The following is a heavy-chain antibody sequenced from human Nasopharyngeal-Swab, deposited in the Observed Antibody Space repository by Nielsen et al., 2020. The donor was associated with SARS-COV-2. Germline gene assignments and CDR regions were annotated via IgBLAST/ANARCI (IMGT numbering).Heavy chain of an antibody. V-gene: IGHV3-23*01. CDR2: ISGSGGST. CDR3: AKGRYYDSSGYLDY. D-gene: IGHD3-22*01. CDR1: GFTFSSYA. Sequence: GESLKISCAASGFTFSSYAMSWVRQAPGKGLEWVSAISGSGGSTYYADSAKGRFTISRDNSKNTLYLQMNSLRAEDTAVYYCAKGRYYDSSGYLDYWGQGTLVTVSS. J-gene: IGHJ4*02.